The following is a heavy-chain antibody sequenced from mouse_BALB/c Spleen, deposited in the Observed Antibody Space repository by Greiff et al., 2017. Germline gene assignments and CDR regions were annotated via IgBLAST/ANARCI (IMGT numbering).Heavy chain of an antibody. CDR3: AREGNYVDYAMDY. D-gene: IGHD2-1*01. J-gene: IGHJ4*01. Sequence: EVQLQESGPGLVKPSQSLSLTCSVTGYSITSGYYWNWIRQFPGNKLEWMGYISYDGSNNYNPSLKNRISITRDTSKNQFFLKLNSVTTEDTATYYCAREGNYVDYAMDYWGQGTSVTVSS. CDR1: GYSITSGYY. CDR2: ISYDGSN. V-gene: IGHV3-6*02.